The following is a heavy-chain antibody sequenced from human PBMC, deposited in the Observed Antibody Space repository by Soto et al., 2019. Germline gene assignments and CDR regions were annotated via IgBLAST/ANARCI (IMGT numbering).Heavy chain of an antibody. CDR1: GGSISSSNW. CDR2: IYHSGST. Sequence: SETLSLTCAVSGGSISSSNWWSWVRQPPGKGLEWIGEIYHSGSTNYNPSLKSRVTISVDKSKNQFSLKLSSVTAADTAVYYCARGVKGDYYDSSGYLRAEYFQHWGQGTLVTVSS. J-gene: IGHJ1*01. D-gene: IGHD3-22*01. V-gene: IGHV4-4*02. CDR3: ARGVKGDYYDSSGYLRAEYFQH.